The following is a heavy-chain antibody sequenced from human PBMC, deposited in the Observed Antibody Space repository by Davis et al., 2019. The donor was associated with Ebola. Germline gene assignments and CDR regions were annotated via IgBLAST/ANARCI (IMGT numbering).Heavy chain of an antibody. J-gene: IGHJ2*01. CDR2: IYYSGST. CDR1: GGSISSSSYY. V-gene: IGHV4-39*02. CDR3: ARSPITISGVLVPLYWFFDL. Sequence: MPSETLSLTCTVSGGSISSSSYYWGWIRQPPGKGLEWIGSIYYSGSTYYNPSLKSRVTISVDTSKNHFSLKLSSVTAADTAVYFCARSPITISGVLVPLYWFFDLWGRGTLVTVSS. D-gene: IGHD3-3*01.